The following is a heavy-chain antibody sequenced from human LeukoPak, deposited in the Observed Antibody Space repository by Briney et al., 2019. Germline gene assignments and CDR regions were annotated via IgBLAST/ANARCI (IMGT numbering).Heavy chain of an antibody. J-gene: IGHJ4*02. CDR2: IHSSGST. CDR3: ARDWRGYLRFDY. CDR1: GGSLNSYY. Sequence: PSDTLSLTCTVSGGSLNSYYWSWIRKPPGKGLEWIGYIHSSGSTNYNPSLKSRVTISVDTSKNQVSLKLRSLTAADTAVYYCARDWRGYLRFDYWGQGTLVTVSS. D-gene: IGHD3-3*01. V-gene: IGHV4-59*01.